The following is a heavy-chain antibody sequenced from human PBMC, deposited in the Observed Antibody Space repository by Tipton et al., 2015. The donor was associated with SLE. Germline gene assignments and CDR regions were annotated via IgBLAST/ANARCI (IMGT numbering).Heavy chain of an antibody. V-gene: IGHV4-39*01. D-gene: IGHD3-3*01. Sequence: TLSLTCTVSGGSISSSSYYWGWIRQPPGKGLEWIGSIYYSGSTYYNPSLKSRVTISVDTSKNQFSLKLSSVTAADTAVYYCARVRVFGVAMYFDYWGQGTLVTVSS. CDR1: GGSISSSSYY. J-gene: IGHJ4*02. CDR2: IYYSGST. CDR3: ARVRVFGVAMYFDY.